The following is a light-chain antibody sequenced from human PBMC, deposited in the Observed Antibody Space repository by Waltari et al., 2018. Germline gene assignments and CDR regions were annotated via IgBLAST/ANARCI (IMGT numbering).Light chain of an antibody. CDR2: MAS. CDR3: QQYSSFST. Sequence: DIQMTQSPSTLSASVGDRVTISCRASLSVGTWLAWYQQKPGKAPKLLIYMASSLESGVPSRFSGSGSGTEFTLTISSLQPDDFATYSCQQYSSFSTFGQGTKVDI. V-gene: IGKV1-5*03. CDR1: LSVGTW. J-gene: IGKJ2*01.